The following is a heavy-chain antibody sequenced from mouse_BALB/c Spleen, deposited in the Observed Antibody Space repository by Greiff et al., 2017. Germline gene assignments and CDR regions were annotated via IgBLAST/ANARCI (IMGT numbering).Heavy chain of an antibody. CDR1: GFTFSSFG. CDR2: ISSGSSTI. Sequence: EVKLVESGGGLVQPGGSRKLSCAASGFTFSSFGMHWVRQAPEKGLEWVAYISSGSSTIYYADTVKGRFTISRDNPKNTLFLQMTSLRSEDTAMYYCAREGRTDYAMDYWGQGTSVTVSS. CDR3: AREGRTDYAMDY. J-gene: IGHJ4*01. V-gene: IGHV5-17*02.